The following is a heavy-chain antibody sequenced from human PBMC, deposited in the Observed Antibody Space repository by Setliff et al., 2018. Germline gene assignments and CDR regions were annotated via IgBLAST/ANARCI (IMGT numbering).Heavy chain of an antibody. J-gene: IGHJ4*02. CDR3: AGTPARGTTWLSPFDY. V-gene: IGHV4-61*02. CDR2: IQGTGNT. D-gene: IGHD3-9*01. Sequence: PSETLSLTCTVSGDSISSGSYHWSWIRKPAGKGLEWIGLIQGTGNTNYNPSLQSRATISIDTSKNQISLKITSVTAADTALYSCAGTPARGTTWLSPFDYWGQGIQVTVS. CDR1: GDSISSGSYH.